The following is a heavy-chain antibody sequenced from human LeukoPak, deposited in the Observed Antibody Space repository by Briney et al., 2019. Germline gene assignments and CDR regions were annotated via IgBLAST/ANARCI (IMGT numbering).Heavy chain of an antibody. CDR3: ARARGATMIVGDAFDI. D-gene: IGHD3-22*01. CDR1: GGSFSGYY. CDR2: INHSGST. V-gene: IGHV4-34*01. Sequence: SETLSLTCTVYGGSFSGYYWSWIRQPPGKGLEWIGEINHSGSTNYNPSLKSRVTISVDTSKNQFSLKLSSVTAADTAVYYCARARGATMIVGDAFDIWGQGTMVTVSS. J-gene: IGHJ3*02.